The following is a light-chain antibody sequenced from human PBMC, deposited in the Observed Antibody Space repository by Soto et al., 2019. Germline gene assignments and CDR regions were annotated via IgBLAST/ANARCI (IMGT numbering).Light chain of an antibody. CDR3: AAWDVSFVV. CDR2: SNN. V-gene: IGLV1-44*01. CDR1: SSNIGTNT. J-gene: IGLJ2*01. Sequence: QSVLTQPPSASGTPGQRVTISCSGSSSNIGTNTVTWYQQLPGTAPKLLIYSNNQRTSGVPDRFSGSKSGTSASLAISGLQSEDEADYYCAAWDVSFVVFGGGTKLTV.